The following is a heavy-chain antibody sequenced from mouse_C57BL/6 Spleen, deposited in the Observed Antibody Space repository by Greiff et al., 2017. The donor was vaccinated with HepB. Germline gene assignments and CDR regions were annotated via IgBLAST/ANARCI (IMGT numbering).Heavy chain of an antibody. CDR1: GYTFTDYE. CDR3: TKGPLDGWYFDV. Sequence: VQLQQSGAELVRPGASVTLSCKASGYTFTDYEMHWVKQTPVHGLEWIGAIDPETGGTAYNQKFKGKAILTAGKSSSTAYMELRSLTSEDSAVYYCTKGPLDGWYFDVWGTGTTVTVSS. V-gene: IGHV1-15*01. CDR2: IDPETGGT. J-gene: IGHJ1*03.